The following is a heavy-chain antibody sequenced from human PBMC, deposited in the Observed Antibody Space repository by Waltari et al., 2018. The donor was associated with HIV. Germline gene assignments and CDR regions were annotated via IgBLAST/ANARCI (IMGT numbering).Heavy chain of an antibody. CDR1: GGSISSGSYY. V-gene: IGHV4-61*02. CDR3: SGLFSSWPRVHEAFDI. D-gene: IGHD6-13*01. CDR2: INTSGRP. J-gene: IGHJ3*02. Sequence: QVQLQESGPGLVKPSQTLSLTCTVSGGSISSGSYYWSWIRQPAGKGLEVIGRINTSGRPTTNPPLNRRFTLSVETSKTHFSLNLSSGTAADPAGYYWSGLFSSWPRVHEAFDIGGQGTMVTVPS.